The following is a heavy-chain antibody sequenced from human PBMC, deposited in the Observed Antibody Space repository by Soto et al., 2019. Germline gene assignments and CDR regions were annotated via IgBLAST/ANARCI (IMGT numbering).Heavy chain of an antibody. D-gene: IGHD4-4*01. CDR3: ARDLYSNLYYYSGIDV. V-gene: IGHV3-33*01. Sequence: QVQLVESGGGVVQPGRSLRLSCAASGFTFSSYGMHWVRQAPGKGLEWVAVIWYDGSNKYYAYSVKGRFTISRDNSKNPLYLQMHSLRAEDTAVYYCARDLYSNLYYYSGIDVWGPGTTVTVSS. CDR2: IWYDGSNK. J-gene: IGHJ6*02. CDR1: GFTFSSYG.